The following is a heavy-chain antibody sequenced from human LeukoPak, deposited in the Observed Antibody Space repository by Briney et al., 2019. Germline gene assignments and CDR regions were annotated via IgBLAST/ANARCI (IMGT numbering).Heavy chain of an antibody. J-gene: IGHJ3*02. D-gene: IGHD5-24*01. Sequence: SVKVSCKASGGTFSSYALIWVRQAPGQGLEWMGRIIPIFGTANYAQKFQGRVTMTTDESTSTAYLDLRSLTSEDTAVYYCARKEDGYKGSGFDIWGQGTMVTVSS. V-gene: IGHV1-69*05. CDR3: ARKEDGYKGSGFDI. CDR2: IIPIFGTA. CDR1: GGTFSSYA.